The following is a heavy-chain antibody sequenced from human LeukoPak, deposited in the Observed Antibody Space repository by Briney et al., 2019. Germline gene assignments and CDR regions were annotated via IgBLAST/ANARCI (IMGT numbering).Heavy chain of an antibody. Sequence: GESLKISCKGSGYSFSSYWIGWVRQMPGKGLEWMGIIYPGDSDARYSPSFQGQVTMSVDTSISTAYLQWSSLNASDTAMYYCARLPTRLLWFLQLLREDYFDYWGQGTLVTVSS. J-gene: IGHJ4*02. V-gene: IGHV5-51*01. D-gene: IGHD3-16*01. CDR2: IYPGDSDA. CDR1: GYSFSSYW. CDR3: ARLPTRLLWFLQLLREDYFDY.